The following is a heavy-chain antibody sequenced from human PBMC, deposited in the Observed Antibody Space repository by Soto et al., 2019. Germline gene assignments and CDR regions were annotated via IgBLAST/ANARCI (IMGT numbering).Heavy chain of an antibody. CDR3: ARVVVAGTFDC. Sequence: ASVKVSCTDSGYTFTGYYMHWVRQAPGQGLEWMGWINPNSGGTNYAQKFQGRVTMTRDTSISTAYMELSRLRSDDTAVYYCARVVVAGTFDCWGQGTLVTVSS. D-gene: IGHD6-19*01. J-gene: IGHJ4*02. CDR1: GYTFTGYY. CDR2: INPNSGGT. V-gene: IGHV1-2*02.